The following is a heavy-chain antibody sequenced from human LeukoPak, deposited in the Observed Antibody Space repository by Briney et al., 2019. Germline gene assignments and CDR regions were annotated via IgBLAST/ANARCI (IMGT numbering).Heavy chain of an antibody. CDR3: AKEGTNYDILTGYYTYGMDV. Sequence: PGGSLRLSCAVSGITLSNYGMSWVRQAPGKGLEWVAGISDSGGSTNYADSVKGRFTISRDNSKNTLYLQMNSLRAEDTAVYYCAKEGTNYDILTGYYTYGMDVWGQGTTVTVSS. CDR2: ISDSGGST. D-gene: IGHD3-9*01. V-gene: IGHV3-23*01. J-gene: IGHJ6*02. CDR1: GITLSNYG.